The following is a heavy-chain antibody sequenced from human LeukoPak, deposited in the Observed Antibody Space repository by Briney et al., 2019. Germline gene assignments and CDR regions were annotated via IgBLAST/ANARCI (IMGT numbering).Heavy chain of an antibody. V-gene: IGHV3-30*02. Sequence: GGSLRLSCAASGFTFSSYGMHWVCQAPGKGLEWVAVIWYDGSNKYYADSVKGRFTISRDNSKNTLYLQMNSLRVEDTAVYYCAKDRDYSSSWPRYYFDYWGQGTLVTVSS. CDR1: GFTFSSYG. D-gene: IGHD6-13*01. CDR2: IWYDGSNK. CDR3: AKDRDYSSSWPRYYFDY. J-gene: IGHJ4*02.